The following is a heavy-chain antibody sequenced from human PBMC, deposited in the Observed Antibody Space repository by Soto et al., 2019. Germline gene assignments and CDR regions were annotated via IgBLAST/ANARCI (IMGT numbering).Heavy chain of an antibody. V-gene: IGHV3-30-3*01. CDR2: ISYDGSNK. CDR3: ARVVGVVTFDAFDI. J-gene: IGHJ3*02. CDR1: GFTFSSYA. D-gene: IGHD3-3*01. Sequence: GGSLRLSCAASGFTFSSYAMHWVRQAPGKGLEWVAVISYDGSNKYYADSVKGRFTISRDNSKNTLYLQMNSLRAEDTAVYYCARVVGVVTFDAFDIWGQGTMVTVSS.